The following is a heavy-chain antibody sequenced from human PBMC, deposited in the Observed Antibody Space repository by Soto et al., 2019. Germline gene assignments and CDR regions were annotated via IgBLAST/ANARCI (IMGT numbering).Heavy chain of an antibody. Sequence: SETLSLTCTVSGGSISSGGYYWSWIRQHPGKGLEWIGYIYYSGSTYYNPSLKSRVTISVDTSKNQFSLKLSSVTAADTAVYYCARDSPPYYYDSSGPAVDPQLYGMDVWGQGTTVTVSS. CDR3: ARDSPPYYYDSSGPAVDPQLYGMDV. D-gene: IGHD3-22*01. CDR2: IYYSGST. J-gene: IGHJ6*02. CDR1: GGSISSGGYY. V-gene: IGHV4-31*03.